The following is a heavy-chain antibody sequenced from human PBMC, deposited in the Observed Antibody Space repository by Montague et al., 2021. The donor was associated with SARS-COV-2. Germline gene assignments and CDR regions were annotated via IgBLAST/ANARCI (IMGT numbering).Heavy chain of an antibody. CDR3: ARDGAQYDFWSGYYSSEAVYYYYGMDV. CDR2: ISYDGSNK. Sequence: WIRQSPGKGLEWMAVISYDGSNKYYADSVKGRFTISRDNSKNTLYLQMNSLRAEDTAVYYCARDGAQYDFWSGYYSSEAVYYYYGMDVWGQGTTVTVSS. D-gene: IGHD3-3*01. J-gene: IGHJ6*02. V-gene: IGHV3-30-3*01.